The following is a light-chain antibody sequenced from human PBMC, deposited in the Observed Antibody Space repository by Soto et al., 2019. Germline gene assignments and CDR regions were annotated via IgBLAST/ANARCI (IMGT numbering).Light chain of an antibody. CDR1: QSISAW. CDR3: QQYNDYSWT. J-gene: IGKJ1*01. Sequence: IQLTQSPSTLSASVGDRVSINCRASQSISAWLAWYQQKPGKTPRLLIYKASTLEIGVPSRFSGSGSGTEFTLTISNLQPDDVAIYYCQQYNDYSWTFGQGTKVDIK. V-gene: IGKV1-5*03. CDR2: KAS.